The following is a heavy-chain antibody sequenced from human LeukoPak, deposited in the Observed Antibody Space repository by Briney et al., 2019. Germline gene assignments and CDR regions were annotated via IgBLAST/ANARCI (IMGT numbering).Heavy chain of an antibody. J-gene: IGHJ4*02. D-gene: IGHD3-22*01. Sequence: ASLKVSCKASGYTFTSYGISWVRQAPGQGLEWIGWISAYNGNTNYAQKLQGRVTMTTDTSTSTAYMELRSLRSDDTAVYYCARVQYYDSSGYYSYWGQGTLVTVSS. CDR1: GYTFTSYG. CDR3: ARVQYYDSSGYYSY. V-gene: IGHV1-18*01. CDR2: ISAYNGNT.